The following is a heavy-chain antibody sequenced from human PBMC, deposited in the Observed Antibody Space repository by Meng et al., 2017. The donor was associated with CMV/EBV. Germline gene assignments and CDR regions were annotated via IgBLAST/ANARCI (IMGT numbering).Heavy chain of an antibody. D-gene: IGHD2-21*01. J-gene: IGHJ6*02. CDR3: AKEGKWGLGARYYYYGMDV. V-gene: IGHV3-30*02. Sequence: GESLKISCAASGFTFSSYGIHWVRQAPGKGLEWVAFIRYDGSNKYYADSVKGRFTISRDNSKNTVYLQMNSLRAEDTAGYYCAKEGKWGLGARYYYYGMDVWGQGTTVTVSS. CDR2: IRYDGSNK. CDR1: GFTFSSYG.